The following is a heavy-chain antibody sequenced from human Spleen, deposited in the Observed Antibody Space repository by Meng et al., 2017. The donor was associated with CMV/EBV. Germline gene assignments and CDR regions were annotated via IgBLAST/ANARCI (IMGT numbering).Heavy chain of an antibody. D-gene: IGHD2-21*02. J-gene: IGHJ4*02. CDR3: ATEVNTAQFDY. V-gene: IGHV1-2*04. Sequence: SCKASGSTFTDYYIHWVRQAPGQGLEWMGWINPNSGDTNYAQNFQGWVTMTRDTSISTAYMELSRLRSDDTAVYYCATEVNTAQFDYWGQGTLVTVSS. CDR2: INPNSGDT. CDR1: GSTFTDYY.